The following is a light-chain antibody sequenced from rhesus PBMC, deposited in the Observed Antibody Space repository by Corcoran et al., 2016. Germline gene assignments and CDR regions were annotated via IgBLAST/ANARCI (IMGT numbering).Light chain of an antibody. V-gene: IGLV2S9*01. CDR2: EVS. CDR1: SSDIGAYND. CDR3: CSYGRGSTYI. J-gene: IGLJ1*01. Sequence: QSALTQPPSVSKSLGQSVTISCTGTSSDIGAYNDVSWYQHHPGTAPRLLIYEVSRRPSGVSDRLSGSKSANTASLTISGLQAEDEVDYYCCSYGRGSTYIFGTGTRLTVL.